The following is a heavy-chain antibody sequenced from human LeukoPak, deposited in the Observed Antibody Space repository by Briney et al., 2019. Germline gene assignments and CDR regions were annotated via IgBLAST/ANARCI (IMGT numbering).Heavy chain of an antibody. D-gene: IGHD3-10*01. Sequence: PSETLSLTCTVSAYSTSSGYYWGWIRQPPGKGLEWSGIIYHTGSTYYNLSLKSRVAISVDTSKNQFSIKLSSMPAADTAVYLCARVYEDYGSAYYFDYWGQGTLVTVSS. CDR3: ARVYEDYGSAYYFDY. V-gene: IGHV4-38-2*02. CDR1: AYSTSSGYY. CDR2: IYHTGST. J-gene: IGHJ4*02.